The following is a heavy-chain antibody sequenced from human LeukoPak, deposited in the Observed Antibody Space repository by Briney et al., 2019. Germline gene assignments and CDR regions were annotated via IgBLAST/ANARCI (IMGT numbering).Heavy chain of an antibody. CDR2: IYYSGTT. V-gene: IGHV4-59*01. CDR1: GDSISGYY. CDR3: ARGGSYHGY. Sequence: SETLSLTCTVSGDSISGYYWSWIQQPPGKGLEWIGNIYYSGTTNYNPSLKSRVTISVDTSKNQFSLKLSSVTAADTAIYYCARGGSYHGYWGQGTLVTVSS. D-gene: IGHD1-26*01. J-gene: IGHJ4*02.